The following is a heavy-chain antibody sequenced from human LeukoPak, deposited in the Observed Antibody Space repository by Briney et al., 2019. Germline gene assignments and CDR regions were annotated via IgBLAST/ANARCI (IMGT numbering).Heavy chain of an antibody. CDR1: GYTFTSYY. CDR3: ARDRARRYSFDY. J-gene: IGHJ4*02. V-gene: IGHV1-46*01. Sequence: ASVKVSCKASGYTFTSYYMHWVRQAPGQGLEWMGIINPSGDSTSYAQKFQGRVTMTRDTSTSTVYMELSSLRSEDTAVYYCARDRARRYSFDYWGQGTLVTVSS. CDR2: INPSGDST.